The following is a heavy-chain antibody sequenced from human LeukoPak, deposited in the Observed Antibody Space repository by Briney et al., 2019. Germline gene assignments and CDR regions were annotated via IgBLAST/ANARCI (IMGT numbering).Heavy chain of an antibody. CDR3: ARQYYYDGSGPFQH. CDR1: GVSISSYY. J-gene: IGHJ1*01. CDR2: IYYSGSTY. V-gene: IGHV4-59*08. Sequence: TPSETLSLTCTVSGVSISSYYRSWIRQPPGKGLEWIGYIYYSGSTYYYNPSLKSRVTMSVDTSKNQFSLKLSSVTAADTAVYYCARQYYYDGSGPFQHWGQGTLVTVSS. D-gene: IGHD3-22*01.